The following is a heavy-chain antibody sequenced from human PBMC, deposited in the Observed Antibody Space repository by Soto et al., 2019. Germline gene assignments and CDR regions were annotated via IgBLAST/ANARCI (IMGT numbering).Heavy chain of an antibody. D-gene: IGHD1-26*01. CDR2: ISDSGGTS. J-gene: IGHJ4*02. CDR3: AKRPRALLTFDY. Sequence: EVQLVDSGGGLVQPGGSLRLSCAASGLIFSNYVMSWFRQAPGKGLEWVSSISDSGGTSYYADSVKGRFTISRDNSKNTLYLQMNSLRAEDTAIYYCAKRPRALLTFDYWGQGTLVTVSS. V-gene: IGHV3-23*04. CDR1: GLIFSNYV.